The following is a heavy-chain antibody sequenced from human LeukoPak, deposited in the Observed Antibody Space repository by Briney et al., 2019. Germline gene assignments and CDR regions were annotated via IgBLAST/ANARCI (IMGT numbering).Heavy chain of an antibody. CDR3: AKDSDPHSGYDPIDY. J-gene: IGHJ4*02. Sequence: GRSLRLSCAASGFTFSSYGMHWVRQAPGKGLEGVAVIWYDGSNKYYADSVKGRFTISRDNSKNTLYLQMNSLRAEDTAVYYCAKDSDPHSGYDPIDYWGQGTLVTVSS. CDR2: IWYDGSNK. CDR1: GFTFSSYG. D-gene: IGHD5-12*01. V-gene: IGHV3-33*06.